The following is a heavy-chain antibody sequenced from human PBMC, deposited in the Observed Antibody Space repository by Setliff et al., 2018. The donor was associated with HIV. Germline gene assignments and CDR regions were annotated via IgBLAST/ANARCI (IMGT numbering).Heavy chain of an antibody. V-gene: IGHV4-34*01. CDR1: GGSFSDYS. D-gene: IGHD3-22*01. CDR2: VNRGRRT. Sequence: CALYGGSFSDYSWSWIRQPPGMGLEWIGEVNRGRRTNYNSSLKSRVTISIDTSRNQFSLTVSSVTAADTAVYYCAREIPYSYGGRGHPLWGQGTLVTVSS. CDR3: AREIPYSYGGRGHPL. J-gene: IGHJ4*02.